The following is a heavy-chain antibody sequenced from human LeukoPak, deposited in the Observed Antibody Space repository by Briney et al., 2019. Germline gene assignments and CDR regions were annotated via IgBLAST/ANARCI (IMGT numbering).Heavy chain of an antibody. CDR1: GGSFSGYY. D-gene: IGHD2-2*01. CDR2: INHSGST. V-gene: IGHV4-34*01. Sequence: PSETLSLTCAVYGGSFSGYYWSWLRQPPGKGPEWIGEINHSGSTNYNPSLKSRVTISVDTSKNQFSLKLSSVTAADTAVYYCARAYCSSTSCYLDYWGQGTLVTVSS. CDR3: ARAYCSSTSCYLDY. J-gene: IGHJ4*02.